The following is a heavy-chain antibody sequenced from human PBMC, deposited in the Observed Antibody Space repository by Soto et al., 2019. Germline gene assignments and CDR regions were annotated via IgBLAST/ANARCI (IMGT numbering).Heavy chain of an antibody. CDR1: GDTFNFYS. J-gene: IGHJ4*02. V-gene: IGHV1-69*02. CDR2: INPILSMS. Sequence: QVQLVQSGADVQRPGSSVRVSCKASGDTFNFYSINWVRQAPGLGLQWMGRINPILSMSNYAPRFQGSVTMTADKSTSTAYMELSSLRSEDTAMYYCATSYGSGYRAFDSWGQGALVTVSS. D-gene: IGHD3-10*01. CDR3: ATSYGSGYRAFDS.